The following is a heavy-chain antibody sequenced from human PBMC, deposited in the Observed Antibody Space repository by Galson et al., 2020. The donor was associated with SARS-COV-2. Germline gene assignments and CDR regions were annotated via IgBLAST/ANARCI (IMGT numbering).Heavy chain of an antibody. V-gene: IGHV3-33*01. D-gene: IGHD6-19*01. CDR3: ARDGQLSSGWAFDS. CDR2: IFYDGSDK. Sequence: GGSLRLSCAASGLTFSDHAMHWVRQAPGKGLEWVAQIFYDGSDKYYGDSVKGRFTISRDSSKNMVYLQMNNLKVDDTAVYYCARDGQLSSGWAFDSWAQGTLVTVSS. J-gene: IGHJ4*02. CDR1: GLTFSDHA.